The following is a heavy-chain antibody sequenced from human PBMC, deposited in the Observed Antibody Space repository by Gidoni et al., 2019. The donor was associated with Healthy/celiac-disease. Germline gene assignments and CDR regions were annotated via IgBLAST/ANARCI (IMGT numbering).Heavy chain of an antibody. CDR2: ITSGSTI. V-gene: IGHV3-11*01. CDR3: ARGRLHLDY. D-gene: IGHD5-12*01. J-gene: IGHJ4*02. Sequence: QVQLVESGGGLVKPGGSLRLSCAPSGFTFRDYYMSWIRQAPGKGLEWVSYITSGSTIHYADSVKGRFTISRDNAKNSLYLKMNSLRAEDTAVYYCARGRLHLDYWGQGTLVTVSS. CDR1: GFTFRDYY.